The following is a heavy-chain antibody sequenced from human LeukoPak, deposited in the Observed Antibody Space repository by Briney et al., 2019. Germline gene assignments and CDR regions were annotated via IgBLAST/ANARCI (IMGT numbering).Heavy chain of an antibody. V-gene: IGHV4-39*01. J-gene: IGHJ4*02. CDR3: ARGDTAMVPEDY. D-gene: IGHD5-18*01. CDR2: IYYSGST. Sequence: PSETLSLTCAVSGGSISSNSYYWGWIRQPPGKGLEWIGSIYYSGSTYYNPSLKSRVTISVDTSKNQFSLKLSSVTAADTAVYYCARGDTAMVPEDYWGQGTLVTVSS. CDR1: GGSISSNSYY.